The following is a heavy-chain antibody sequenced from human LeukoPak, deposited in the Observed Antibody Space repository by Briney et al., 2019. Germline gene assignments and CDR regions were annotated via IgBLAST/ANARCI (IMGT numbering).Heavy chain of an antibody. CDR1: GGSISSYY. CDR2: IYYSGST. Sequence: SETLSLTCTVSGGSISSYYWSWIRQPPGKGLEWIGSIYYSGSTYYNPSLKSRVTISVDTSKNQFSLNLSSVTAADTAVYFCARDEGSAYPFDYWGQGTLVTVSS. J-gene: IGHJ4*02. V-gene: IGHV4-59*12. D-gene: IGHD3-22*01. CDR3: ARDEGSAYPFDY.